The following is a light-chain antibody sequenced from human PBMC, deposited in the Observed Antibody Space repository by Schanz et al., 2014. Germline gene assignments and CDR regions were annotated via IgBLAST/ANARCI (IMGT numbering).Light chain of an antibody. CDR3: QQYNNWPLT. J-gene: IGKJ4*01. CDR1: QSISGY. V-gene: IGKV3D-15*01. CDR2: DAS. Sequence: EIVLTQSPGTLSLSPGERATLSCKASQSISGYDLAWYQQKPGQAPRLLIHDASNRATGIPARFSGSGSGTEFTFTISGLQSEDFAVYYCQQYNNWPLTVGGGTKVDI.